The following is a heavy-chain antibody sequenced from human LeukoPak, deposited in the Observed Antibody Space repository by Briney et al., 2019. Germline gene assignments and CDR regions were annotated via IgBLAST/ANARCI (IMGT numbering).Heavy chain of an antibody. CDR2: IKQDGSEK. CDR3: LRDTPFGGY. CDR1: GFIFSSYW. Sequence: GGSLRLSCAASGFIFSSYWMSWVRQAPGKGLEWVANIKQDGSEKNYVDSVKGRFTISRDNAKNSLYLQMNNLRAEDTAIYYCLRDTPFGGYWGQGTLVTVFS. J-gene: IGHJ4*02. V-gene: IGHV3-7*03. D-gene: IGHD3-16*01.